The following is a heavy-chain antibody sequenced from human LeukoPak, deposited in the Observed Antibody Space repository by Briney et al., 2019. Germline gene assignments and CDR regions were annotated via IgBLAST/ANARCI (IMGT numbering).Heavy chain of an antibody. CDR2: IYYSGST. J-gene: IGHJ4*02. CDR1: SGSISSYF. Sequence: SETLSLTCTVSSGSISSYFWSWIRQPPGKGLEWIGYIYYSGSTSYNPSLKSRVTISVDTSKNQFSLKLISVTAADTAVYYCARGVGSGWFFDYWGQGTLVTVSS. D-gene: IGHD6-19*01. V-gene: IGHV4-59*12. CDR3: ARGVGSGWFFDY.